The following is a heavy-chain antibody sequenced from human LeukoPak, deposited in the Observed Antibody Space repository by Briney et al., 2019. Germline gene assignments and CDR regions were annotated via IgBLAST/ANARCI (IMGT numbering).Heavy chain of an antibody. CDR1: GGSISSSSYY. CDR2: IYYSGST. D-gene: IGHD3-22*01. CDR3: ARHGGPHYYDSSGYIGY. V-gene: IGHV4-39*01. J-gene: IGHJ4*02. Sequence: PSETLSLTCTVSGGSISSSSYYWGWIRQPPGKGLEWIGSIYYSGSTYYNPSLKSRVTISVDTSKNQFSLKLSSVTAADTAVYYCARHGGPHYYDSSGYIGYWGQGTLVTVSS.